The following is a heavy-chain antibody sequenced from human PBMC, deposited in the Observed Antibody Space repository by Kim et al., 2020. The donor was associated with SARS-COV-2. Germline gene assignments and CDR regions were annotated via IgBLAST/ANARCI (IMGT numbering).Heavy chain of an antibody. Sequence: SETLSLTCVVYGAPFSNYSWTWVRHSSGKGLEWIGRIIHIGVAIYNPSLKTRVTMSVDMSKNQVSLRLNSMTAADTALYHCATGGGSGFYSTYSCLDHWGPGTAVTVSS. CDR2: IIHIGVA. J-gene: IGHJ6*02. CDR3: ATGGGSGFYSTYSCLDH. CDR1: GAPFSNYS. V-gene: IGHV4-34*01. D-gene: IGHD3-3*01.